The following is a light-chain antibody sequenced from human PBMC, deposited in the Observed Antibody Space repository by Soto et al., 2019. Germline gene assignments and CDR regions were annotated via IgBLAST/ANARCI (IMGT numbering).Light chain of an antibody. J-gene: IGKJ2*01. V-gene: IGKV3-20*01. CDR2: DAS. Sequence: EIVLTQSPGTLSLSPGERDTLSCRASQSVRSNHLAWYQQKPGQAPRLLIYDASSRATGIPDRFSGSGSGTDFTLTISRLEPEDFAVYYCQQYGSSPRTLGRGTKLEI. CDR3: QQYGSSPRT. CDR1: QSVRSNH.